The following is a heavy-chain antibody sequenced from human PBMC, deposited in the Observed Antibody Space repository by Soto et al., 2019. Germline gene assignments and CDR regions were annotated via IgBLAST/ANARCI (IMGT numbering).Heavy chain of an antibody. D-gene: IGHD3-9*01. CDR3: AGGGYGILTGYFHYYYDYGMDV. V-gene: IGHV4-31*03. CDR2: IYYSGRT. Sequence: QVQLQESGPGLVKPSQTLSLTCTVSGGSISSGGYYWSWIRQHPGKGLEWIGYIYYSGRTYYNPSLKSRFTISVDTSKNQFSLKLSSATAADTAVYYCAGGGYGILTGYFHYYYDYGMDVWGQGTTVTVSS. CDR1: GGSISSGGYY. J-gene: IGHJ6*02.